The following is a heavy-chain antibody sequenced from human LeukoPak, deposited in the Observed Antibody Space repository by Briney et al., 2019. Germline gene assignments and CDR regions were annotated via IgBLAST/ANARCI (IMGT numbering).Heavy chain of an antibody. CDR2: ISSSSSYI. Sequence: GGSLRLSCAASGFTFSSYWMSWVRQAPGKGPEWVSSISSSSSYIYYADSVKGRFTISRDNAKNSLYLQMNSLRAEDTAVYYCARLVLPNWFDPWGQGTLVTVCS. CDR1: GFTFSSYW. V-gene: IGHV3-21*01. D-gene: IGHD1-7*01. J-gene: IGHJ5*02. CDR3: ARLVLPNWFDP.